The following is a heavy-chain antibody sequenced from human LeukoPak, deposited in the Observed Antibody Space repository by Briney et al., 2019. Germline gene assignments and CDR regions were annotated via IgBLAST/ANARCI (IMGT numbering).Heavy chain of an antibody. D-gene: IGHD2-15*01. CDR1: GFTFRSYA. Sequence: GGCLRLSCAPSGFTFRSYALSWVRQAPGRGREWGSAISGSGGSTYSADSVEGGCTISRDKSKNTLFLQMDSLRAEDTAVYNCARPTVEHCSGGTCYLDYWGQGTLVTVS. V-gene: IGHV3-23*01. CDR3: ARPTVEHCSGGTCYLDY. CDR2: ISGSGGST. J-gene: IGHJ4*02.